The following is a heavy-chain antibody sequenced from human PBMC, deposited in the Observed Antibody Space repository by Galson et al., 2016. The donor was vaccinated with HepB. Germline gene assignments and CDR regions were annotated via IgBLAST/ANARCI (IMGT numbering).Heavy chain of an antibody. D-gene: IGHD3-10*01. Sequence: SETLSLTCNVSGGSMTAYHWNWIRQPPGKGLEWIGYIYYSGTTKYNPSLTSRVTFSVDTSKQQFSMKLTSVTAADTAVYYCAIARTNLVRGVILRAPFDYWGQGALVSVSS. CDR2: IYYSGTT. J-gene: IGHJ4*02. V-gene: IGHV4-59*12. CDR1: GGSMTAYH. CDR3: AIARTNLVRGVILRAPFDY.